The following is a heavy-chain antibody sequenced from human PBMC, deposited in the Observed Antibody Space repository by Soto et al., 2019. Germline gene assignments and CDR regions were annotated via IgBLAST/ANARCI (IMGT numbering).Heavy chain of an antibody. J-gene: IGHJ4*02. Sequence: EVQLVESGGGLVKPGGSLRLSCAASGFTFSSYSMNWVRQAPGKGLEWVSSISSSSSYIYYADSVKGRFTISRDNAKNSLYLQMNSLRAEDTAVYYCASGADYYDSSGYYYYWGQGTLVTVSS. CDR1: GFTFSSYS. CDR2: ISSSSSYI. CDR3: ASGADYYDSSGYYYY. D-gene: IGHD3-22*01. V-gene: IGHV3-21*01.